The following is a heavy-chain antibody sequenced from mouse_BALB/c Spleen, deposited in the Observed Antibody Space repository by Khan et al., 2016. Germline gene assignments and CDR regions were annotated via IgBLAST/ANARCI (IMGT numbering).Heavy chain of an antibody. Sequence: QVQLQQSGAELVRPGTSVKVSCKASGYAFTNYLIEWVKQRPGQGLVWIGVINPGSGGTNYNEKFKGKATLTADKSSSTAYLQLSSLTSDDSAVYFCARYDGNYYAMDYWGQGTSVTVSS. CDR1: GYAFTNYL. D-gene: IGHD2-3*01. CDR3: ARYDGNYYAMDY. V-gene: IGHV1-54*01. J-gene: IGHJ4*01. CDR2: INPGSGGT.